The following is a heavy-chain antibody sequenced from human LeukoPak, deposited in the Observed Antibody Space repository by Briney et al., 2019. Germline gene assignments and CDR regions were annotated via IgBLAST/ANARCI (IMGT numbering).Heavy chain of an antibody. CDR2: IWYDGSNK. Sequence: GGSLRLSCAASGFTFSSYGMHWVRQAPGKGLEWVAVIWYDGSNKYYADSVKGRFTISRDNSKNTLYLRMNSLRAEDTAVYYCARTKSSGSYYDDYWGQGTLVTVSS. CDR3: ARTKSSGSYYDDY. CDR1: GFTFSSYG. J-gene: IGHJ4*02. D-gene: IGHD1-26*01. V-gene: IGHV3-33*01.